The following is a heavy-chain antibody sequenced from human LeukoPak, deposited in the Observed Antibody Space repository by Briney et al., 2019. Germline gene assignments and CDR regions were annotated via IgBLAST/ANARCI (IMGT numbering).Heavy chain of an antibody. D-gene: IGHD6-13*01. CDR1: GYTFTSYG. CDR2: ISAYNGNT. Sequence: ASVKVSCKASGYTFTSYGISWVRQAPGQGLEWMGWISAYNGNTNYAQKLQGRVTMTTDTSTSTAYMELRSLRSDDTAVYYCATDPGIAAAGTNSDWGQGTLVTVSS. J-gene: IGHJ4*02. CDR3: ATDPGIAAAGTNSD. V-gene: IGHV1-18*01.